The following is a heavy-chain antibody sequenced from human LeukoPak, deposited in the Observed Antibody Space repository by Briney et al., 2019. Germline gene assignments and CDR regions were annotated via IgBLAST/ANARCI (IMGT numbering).Heavy chain of an antibody. CDR3: ARSASYYGYRSIAY. D-gene: IGHD3-10*01. J-gene: IGHJ4*02. Sequence: GGSLRLSCAASGFTVSSNYMSWVRQAPGKGLEWVSVIYSGGSTYYADSVKGRFTISRDNSKNTLYLQMNSLRAEDTAVYYCARSASYYGYRSIAYWGQGTLVTVSS. CDR1: GFTVSSNY. V-gene: IGHV3-53*01. CDR2: IYSGGST.